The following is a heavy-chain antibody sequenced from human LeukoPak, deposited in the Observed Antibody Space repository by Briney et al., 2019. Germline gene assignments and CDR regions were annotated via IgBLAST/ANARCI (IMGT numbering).Heavy chain of an antibody. Sequence: GGSLRLSCAASGFTFSSYGMHWVRQAPGKGLEWVAVIWYDGSNKYYADSVKGRFTISRDNSKNTLYLQMNSLRAEDTAVYYCARGEYYYGSGSSSTFDYWGRGTLVTVSS. CDR2: IWYDGSNK. J-gene: IGHJ4*02. V-gene: IGHV3-33*01. CDR1: GFTFSSYG. D-gene: IGHD3-10*01. CDR3: ARGEYYYGSGSSSTFDY.